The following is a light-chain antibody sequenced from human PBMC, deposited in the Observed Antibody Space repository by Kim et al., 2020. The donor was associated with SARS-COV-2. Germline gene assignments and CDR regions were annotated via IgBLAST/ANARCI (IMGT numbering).Light chain of an antibody. CDR2: TS. CDR1: QDISTW. Sequence: SASVGDRVTITCRASQDISTWLAWYLQKPEKAPKFLIYTSSLQGGVPSRFSGTGSGTDFTLTISGLQPEDFATYYCQQANSFPLTFGGETKVDIK. CDR3: QQANSFPLT. V-gene: IGKV1D-12*01. J-gene: IGKJ4*01.